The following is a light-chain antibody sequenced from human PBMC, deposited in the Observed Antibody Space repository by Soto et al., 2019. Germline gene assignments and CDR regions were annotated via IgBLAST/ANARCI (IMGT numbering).Light chain of an antibody. CDR1: QSVSSN. CDR3: QQYNNWPPSIT. Sequence: EIVMTESPATLSVSPGERATLSCRASQSVSSNLAWYQQKPGQAPRLLIYGASTRATGIPARFSGSGSVTDFTLTISSLQSEDFAVYYCQQYNNWPPSITFGQGTRLEIK. J-gene: IGKJ5*01. CDR2: GAS. V-gene: IGKV3-15*01.